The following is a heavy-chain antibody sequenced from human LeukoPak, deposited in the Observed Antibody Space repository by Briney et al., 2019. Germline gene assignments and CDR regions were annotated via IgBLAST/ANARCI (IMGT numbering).Heavy chain of an antibody. CDR3: AREKLSSNWFDP. CDR2: INPNSGGT. CDR1: GYTFTGYY. J-gene: IGHJ5*02. D-gene: IGHD1-1*01. Sequence: ASVKVSCKASGYTFTGYYMHWVRQAPGQGLEWMGWINPNSGGTNYAQKFQGRVTMTRDTSISTAYMELSRLRSDDTAVYYRAREKLSSNWFDPWGQGTLVIVSS. V-gene: IGHV1-2*02.